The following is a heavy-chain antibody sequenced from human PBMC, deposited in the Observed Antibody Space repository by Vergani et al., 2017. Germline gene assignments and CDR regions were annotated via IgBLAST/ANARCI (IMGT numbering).Heavy chain of an antibody. J-gene: IGHJ4*02. CDR2: INPNSGGT. V-gene: IGHV1-2*02. CDR3: ARGGSYYDSSGYYERPFDY. Sequence: QVQLVQSGAEVKKPGASVKVSCKASGYTFTGYYMHWVRQAPGQGLEWMGWINPNSGGTNYAQKFQGRVTMTRDTSISTAYMELSSLRSEDTAVYYCARGGSYYDSSGYYERPFDYWGQGTLVTVSS. CDR1: GYTFTGYY. D-gene: IGHD3-22*01.